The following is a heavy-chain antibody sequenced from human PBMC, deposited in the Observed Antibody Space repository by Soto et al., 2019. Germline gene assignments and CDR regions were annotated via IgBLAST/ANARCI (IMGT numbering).Heavy chain of an antibody. Sequence: GASVKVSCKASGYTFTSYYIHWVRQAPGQGLEWMGIINPSGGSTSYAQKFQGRVTMTRDTSTSTVYMELSSLRSEDTAVYYCARDSMITFGSRYYYYGMDVWGRGTAVTVSS. J-gene: IGHJ6*02. CDR2: INPSGGST. D-gene: IGHD3-16*01. V-gene: IGHV1-46*01. CDR1: GYTFTSYY. CDR3: ARDSMITFGSRYYYYGMDV.